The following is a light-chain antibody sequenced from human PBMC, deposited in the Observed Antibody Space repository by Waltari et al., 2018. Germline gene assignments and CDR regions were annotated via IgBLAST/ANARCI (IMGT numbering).Light chain of an antibody. CDR1: NIGSKA. CDR2: DDR. Sequence: SYVLTQSPSVSVAPGQTTRIICGGNNIGSKAVHWYQQKPGQAPVLVVYDDRDRPSGIPERVSGSNSGNTATRTISGVAAGDEADYYCQVWYTSNDHVVFGGGTKLTVL. V-gene: IGLV3-21*02. CDR3: QVWYTSNDHVV. J-gene: IGLJ2*01.